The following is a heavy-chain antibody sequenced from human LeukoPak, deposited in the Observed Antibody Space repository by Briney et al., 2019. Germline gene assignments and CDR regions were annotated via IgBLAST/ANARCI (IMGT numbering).Heavy chain of an antibody. CDR1: RGSMGDYF. V-gene: IGHV4-4*07. CDR3: ARQVVVVAGTGYFDY. D-gene: IGHD6-19*01. Sequence: SETLSLTCTVSRGSMGDYFWNWIRQPAGKGLEWIGRMHTSGSTSYNPSLKRRVTLSVDSSKNQFSLKLNSVTAADTAVYFCARQVVVVAGTGYFDYWGQGTLVTVSS. CDR2: MHTSGST. J-gene: IGHJ4*02.